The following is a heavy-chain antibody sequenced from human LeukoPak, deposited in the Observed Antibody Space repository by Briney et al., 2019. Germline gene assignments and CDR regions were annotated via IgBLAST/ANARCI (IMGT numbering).Heavy chain of an antibody. CDR2: MNPNSGNT. J-gene: IGHJ3*02. CDR3: AREGTMVRGVNADAFDI. V-gene: IGHV1-8*03. Sequence: ASVKVSCKASGYTFTSYGINWVRQATGQGLEWMGWMNPNSGNTGYAQKFQGRVTITRNTSISTAYMELSSLRSEDTAVYYCAREGTMVRGVNADAFDIWGQGTMVTVSS. CDR1: GYTFTSYG. D-gene: IGHD3-10*01.